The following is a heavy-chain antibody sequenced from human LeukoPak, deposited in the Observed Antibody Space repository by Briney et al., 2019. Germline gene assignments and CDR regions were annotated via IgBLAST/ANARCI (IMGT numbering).Heavy chain of an antibody. J-gene: IGHJ4*02. Sequence: PGGSLRLSCAASGFTFSNYAMHWVRQAPGKGLVWVSRISTDGSGTNYADSVKGRFTISRDNAKNSLYLQMNSLRAEDTAVYYCARGDGGETTNGGYYFNYWGQGTLVTVSS. CDR2: ISTDGSGT. CDR3: ARGDGGETTNGGYYFNY. CDR1: GFTFSNYA. V-gene: IGHV3-74*01. D-gene: IGHD2-8*01.